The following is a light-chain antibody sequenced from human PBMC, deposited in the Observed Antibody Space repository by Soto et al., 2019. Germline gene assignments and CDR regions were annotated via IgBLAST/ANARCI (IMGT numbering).Light chain of an antibody. CDR2: DAS. V-gene: IGKV3-20*01. CDR1: ESVSRD. J-gene: IGKJ1*01. CDR3: QQYGSSGT. Sequence: IEXTQSPATLSVSXGERAPRSCRASESVSRDLAWYKQKPGQAPRVLIYDASTRATGIPDRFSGSGSGTDFTLTIRRLEPEDFAVYYCQQYGSSGTFGQGTKLDI.